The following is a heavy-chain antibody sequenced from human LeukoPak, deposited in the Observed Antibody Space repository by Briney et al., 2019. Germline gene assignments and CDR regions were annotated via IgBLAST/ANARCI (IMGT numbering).Heavy chain of an antibody. CDR3: ARGLAYCSSTSCRTFDY. CDR1: GFTFSSYS. D-gene: IGHD2-2*01. Sequence: GGSLRLSCAASGFTFSSYSVNWVREARGKGLEGVSYISSSSSTIYYADSVKGPFTISRDNAKNSLYLQMNSLRAEDTAVYYCARGLAYCSSTSCRTFDYWGQGTLVTVSS. J-gene: IGHJ4*02. CDR2: ISSSSSTI. V-gene: IGHV3-48*01.